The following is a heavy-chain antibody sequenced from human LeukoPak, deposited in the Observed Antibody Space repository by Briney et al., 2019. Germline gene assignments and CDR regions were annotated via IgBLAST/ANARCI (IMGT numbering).Heavy chain of an antibody. D-gene: IGHD3-3*01. J-gene: IGHJ3*02. CDR3: ARSLYDFWSGYFSQYAFDI. CDR1: GFTFSSYW. CDR2: INSDGSST. Sequence: PGGSLRLSCAASGFTFSSYWMHWVRQAPGKGLVWVSRINSDGSSTSYADSVKGRFTISGDNAKNTLYLQMNSLRAEDTAVYYCARSLYDFWSGYFSQYAFDIWGQGTMVTVSS. V-gene: IGHV3-74*01.